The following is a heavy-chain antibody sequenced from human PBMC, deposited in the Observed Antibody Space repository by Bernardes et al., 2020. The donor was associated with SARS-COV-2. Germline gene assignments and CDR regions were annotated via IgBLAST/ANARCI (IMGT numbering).Heavy chain of an antibody. J-gene: IGHJ1*01. CDR1: GFIFRNYA. CDR3: ATRDVSSLTTSSY. Sequence: GGSLRLSCAASGFIFRNYAMHWVRQGPGQGLEWVAVISFDGSHDTYADSVKGRFTISRDNSKNTLFLQMNNLRPEDTAVYYCATRDVSSLTTSSYWGQGTLVTVS. V-gene: IGHV3-30*03. D-gene: IGHD1-1*01. CDR2: ISFDGSHD.